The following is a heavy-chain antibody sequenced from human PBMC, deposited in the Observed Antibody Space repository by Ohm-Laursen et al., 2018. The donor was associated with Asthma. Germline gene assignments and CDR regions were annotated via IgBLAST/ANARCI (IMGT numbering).Heavy chain of an antibody. CDR1: GITFRDYA. CDR2: ISDSGGST. D-gene: IGHD3-22*01. CDR3: ARDRSRSGHYPRPHDY. J-gene: IGHJ4*02. Sequence: GSLRLSCSASGITFRDYAMTWVRQAAGKGLEWVSVISDSGGSTYYAASVKGRFTISRDNSKNTVDLQMNSLRAEDTAVYYCARDRSRSGHYPRPHDYWGQGTLVTVSS. V-gene: IGHV3-23*01.